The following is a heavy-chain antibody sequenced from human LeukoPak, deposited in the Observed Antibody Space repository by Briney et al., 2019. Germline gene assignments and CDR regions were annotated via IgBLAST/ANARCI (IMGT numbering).Heavy chain of an antibody. CDR1: GASISSGDYY. V-gene: IGHV4-30-4*01. D-gene: IGHD2/OR15-2a*01. J-gene: IGHJ4*02. Sequence: SQTLSLTCTVSGASISSGDYYWSWIRQPPGKGLEWIGYIYYSGSASYNPSLKSRLTISVDTSKNQFSLKLSSVTAADTAVYYCARTESDYFYFDYWGQGTLVTVSS. CDR2: IYYSGSA. CDR3: ARTESDYFYFDY.